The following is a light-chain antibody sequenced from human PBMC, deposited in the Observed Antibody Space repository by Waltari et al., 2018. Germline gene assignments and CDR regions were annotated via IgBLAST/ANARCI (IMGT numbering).Light chain of an antibody. CDR2: GAS. J-gene: IGKJ4*01. Sequence: EVVMTQSPATLSVSPGERASLSCRASQSVNGKLAWYQLKPGQPPRVLIYGASTRATGIPARFSGSGSGTEFSLTITSLQSEDAAVYHCQQYENWPLTFGGGTKVEIK. CDR3: QQYENWPLT. CDR1: QSVNGK. V-gene: IGKV3-15*01.